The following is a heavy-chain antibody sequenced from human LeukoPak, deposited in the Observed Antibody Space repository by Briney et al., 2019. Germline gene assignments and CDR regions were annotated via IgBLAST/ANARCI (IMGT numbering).Heavy chain of an antibody. J-gene: IGHJ5*02. CDR1: GFTFSSYA. V-gene: IGHV3-64*01. CDR2: ISSNGGST. CDR3: ARDREEAATPDGFDP. Sequence: GSLRLSCAASGFTFSSYAMHWVRQAPVKGVEYVSAISSNGGSTYYANSVKGRFTISRDNSKNTLYLQMGSLRAEDMAVYYCARDREEAATPDGFDPWGQGTLVTVSS. D-gene: IGHD2-15*01.